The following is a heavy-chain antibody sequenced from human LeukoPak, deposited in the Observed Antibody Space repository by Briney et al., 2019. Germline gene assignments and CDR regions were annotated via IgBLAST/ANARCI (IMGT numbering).Heavy chain of an antibody. J-gene: IGHJ4*02. CDR2: IRSKGYGGKT. Sequence: GRSLRLSCTASGFTFGDYAMSWVRQAPGKGVEWVGFIRSKGYGGKTEYAASVRGRFTISRDDSTSIAHLQMNSLNTDAVAVSSCTSARYRIYFDYWGQGTLVTVSS. D-gene: IGHD3-9*01. CDR3: TSARYRIYFDY. V-gene: IGHV3-49*04. CDR1: GFTFGDYA.